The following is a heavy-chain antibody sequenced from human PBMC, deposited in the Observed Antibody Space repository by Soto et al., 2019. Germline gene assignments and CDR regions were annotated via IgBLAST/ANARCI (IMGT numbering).Heavy chain of an antibody. CDR2: ISPDGNER. D-gene: IGHD6-25*01. Sequence: EVQLVESGGGLVQPGESLRLSCEASGFRLSAYWMDWVRQAPGKGLEGVGNISPDGNERYYVDSMRGRFTISRDNAKNSVYLQMNSRRVEDTAVYYCARVEYSSAYDVLDVWGRGTVVTVSS. CDR1: GFRLSAYW. V-gene: IGHV3-7*01. CDR3: ARVEYSSAYDVLDV. J-gene: IGHJ3*01.